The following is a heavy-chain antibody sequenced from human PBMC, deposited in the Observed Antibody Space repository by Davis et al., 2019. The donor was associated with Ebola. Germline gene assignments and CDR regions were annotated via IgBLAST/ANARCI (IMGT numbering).Heavy chain of an antibody. Sequence: SETLSLTCSVSGASISSYYWSWIRQPPGKGLEWIGYIYYSGSTNYNPSLKSRVTISVDTSKNQFSLKLSSVTAADTAVYYCARGSGPSAYWGQGTLVTVSS. CDR2: IYYSGST. J-gene: IGHJ4*02. CDR1: GASISSYY. CDR3: ARGSGPSAY. V-gene: IGHV4-59*01. D-gene: IGHD1-26*01.